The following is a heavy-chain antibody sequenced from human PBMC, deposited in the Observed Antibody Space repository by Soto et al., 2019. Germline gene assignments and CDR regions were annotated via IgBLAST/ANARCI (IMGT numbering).Heavy chain of an antibody. D-gene: IGHD3-9*01. CDR1: GFTVSSNY. V-gene: IGHV3-53*04. CDR2: IYSGGST. J-gene: IGHJ5*02. CDR3: ARGGGLRYYSSNNWFDP. Sequence: EVQLVESGGGLVQPGGSLRLSCAASGFTVSSNYMSWVRQAPGKELEWVSVIYSGGSTYYADSVKGRFTISRHNSKNTLYLQMNSLRAEEPAVYYCARGGGLRYYSSNNWFDPWGQGTLVTVSS.